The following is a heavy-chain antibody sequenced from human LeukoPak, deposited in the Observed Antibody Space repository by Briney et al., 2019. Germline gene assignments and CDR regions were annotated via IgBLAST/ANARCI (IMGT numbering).Heavy chain of an antibody. J-gene: IGHJ4*02. CDR3: ARDDRNWGYFDY. V-gene: IGHV4-59*01. CDR2: IYYSGST. CDR1: GRSISSYY. Sequence: SSETLSLTCTVSGRSISSYYWSWIRQPPGKGLEWIGYIYYSGSTNYNPSLKSRVTISVDTSKNQFSLKLSSVTAADTAVYYCARDDRNWGYFDYWGQGTLVTVSS. D-gene: IGHD1-14*01.